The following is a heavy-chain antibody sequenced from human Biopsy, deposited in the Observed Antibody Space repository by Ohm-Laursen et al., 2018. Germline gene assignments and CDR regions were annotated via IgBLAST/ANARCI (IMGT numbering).Heavy chain of an antibody. CDR3: AAFPFSGGPAFDI. CDR1: GGSVGDYF. J-gene: IGHJ3*02. CDR2: TYYRGTS. Sequence: SQTLSLTCSVSGGSVGDYFLSWIRLVPGKRPEWIGYTYYRGTSENNPSLRSRVTTSVDISRNQFFLNMKSVTGADTAVYYCAAFPFSGGPAFDIWGQVTTVIVSS. D-gene: IGHD2/OR15-2a*01. V-gene: IGHV4-59*02.